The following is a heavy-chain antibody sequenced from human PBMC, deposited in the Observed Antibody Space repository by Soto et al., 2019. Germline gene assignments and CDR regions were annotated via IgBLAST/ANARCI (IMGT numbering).Heavy chain of an antibody. CDR3: ARVHSSGWYVEPYDA. J-gene: IGHJ3*01. Sequence: EVQLVESGGNLARPGESLRLSCAASGFKFDDYAFHWVRLAPGKGPEWVSGINWNGAYSGYANSVKGRFTISRDNAGNSVYLQMDTLRPEDTALYYCARVHSSGWYVEPYDAWGQGTMLTVSS. V-gene: IGHV3-9*01. CDR2: INWNGAYS. CDR1: GFKFDDYA. D-gene: IGHD3-22*01.